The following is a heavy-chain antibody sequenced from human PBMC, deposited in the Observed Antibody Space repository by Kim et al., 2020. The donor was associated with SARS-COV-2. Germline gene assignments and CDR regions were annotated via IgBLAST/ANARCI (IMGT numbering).Heavy chain of an antibody. Sequence: ADSVKGRFTRSKDNAKNSLYLQMSSLRVEDTAVYYCARRSCGGGSCYYFDSWGQGTLVTVAS. V-gene: IGHV3-11*03. CDR3: ARRSCGGGSCYYFDS. D-gene: IGHD2-15*01. J-gene: IGHJ4*02.